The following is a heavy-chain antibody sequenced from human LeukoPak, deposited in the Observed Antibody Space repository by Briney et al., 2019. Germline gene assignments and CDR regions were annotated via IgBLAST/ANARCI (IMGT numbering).Heavy chain of an antibody. V-gene: IGHV4-4*07. CDR1: GGSISSYY. J-gene: IGHJ4*02. D-gene: IGHD1-26*01. Sequence: SEALPLTCTVSGGSISSYYWSWIRQPAGKGLEWIGRIYTSGSTNYNPSLKSRVTISVDKSKNQFSLKLSSVTAADTAVYYCARGRTVGATNGDYFDYWGQGTLVTVSS. CDR2: IYTSGST. CDR3: ARGRTVGATNGDYFDY.